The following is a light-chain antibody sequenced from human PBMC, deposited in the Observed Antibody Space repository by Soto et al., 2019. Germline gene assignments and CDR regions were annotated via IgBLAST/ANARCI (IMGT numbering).Light chain of an antibody. CDR3: SSYTSRSSHYV. CDR2: EVS. Sequence: SALTQPASVSGAPGQTITISCTGTSSDVGGYNYVSWYQQHPGKAPKLMIYEVSNRPSGVSNRFFGSKSGNAASLTISGLQAEDEADYYCSSYTSRSSHYVFGTGTKVTVL. V-gene: IGLV2-14*01. CDR1: SSDVGGYNY. J-gene: IGLJ1*01.